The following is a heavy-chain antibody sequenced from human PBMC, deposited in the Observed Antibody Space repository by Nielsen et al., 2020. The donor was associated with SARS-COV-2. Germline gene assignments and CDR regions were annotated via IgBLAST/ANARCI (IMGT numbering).Heavy chain of an antibody. J-gene: IGHJ4*02. CDR2: ISYDGSNK. CDR3: ARRGPIGDHCGGGDCYPFDC. Sequence: GGSLRLSCAASGFTFSSYAMHWVRQAPGKGLEWVAVISYDGSNKYYADSVKGRFTISRDNSKNTLYLQMNSLRAEDTAVYYCARRGPIGDHCGGGDCYPFDCWGQGTLVTVSS. V-gene: IGHV3-30*04. D-gene: IGHD2-21*02. CDR1: GFTFSSYA.